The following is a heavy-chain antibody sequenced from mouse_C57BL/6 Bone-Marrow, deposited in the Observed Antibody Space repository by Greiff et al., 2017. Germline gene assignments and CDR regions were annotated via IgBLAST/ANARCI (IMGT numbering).Heavy chain of an antibody. V-gene: IGHV5-17*01. CDR1: GFTFSDYG. CDR2: ISRGSSTI. D-gene: IGHD2-2*01. Sequence: EVKLVESGGGLVKPGGSLKLSCAASGFTFSDYGMHWVRQAPEKGLEWVAYISRGSSTIYYADTVKGRFTISRDNVKNTLFLQMTSLWSEDTAMFYCARGGYVGAMDYWGQGTSVTVSS. CDR3: ARGGYVGAMDY. J-gene: IGHJ4*01.